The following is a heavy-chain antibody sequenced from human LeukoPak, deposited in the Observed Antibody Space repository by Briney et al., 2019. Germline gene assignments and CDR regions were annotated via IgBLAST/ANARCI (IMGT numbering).Heavy chain of an antibody. V-gene: IGHV3-48*03. Sequence: HPGGSLRLSCAASGFTFSSYEMNWVRQAPGKGLEWVSYISSSGSTMYYADSVKGRFTISRDNAKNSLYLQMNSLRAEDTAVYYCARDSETYDYVWGSYRYYMDVWGKGTTVTISS. J-gene: IGHJ6*03. CDR3: ARDSETYDYVWGSYRYYMDV. D-gene: IGHD3-16*02. CDR2: ISSSGSTM. CDR1: GFTFSSYE.